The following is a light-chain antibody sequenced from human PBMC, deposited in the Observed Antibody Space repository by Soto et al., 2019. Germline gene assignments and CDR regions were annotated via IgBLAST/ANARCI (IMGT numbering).Light chain of an antibody. V-gene: IGLV2-23*02. J-gene: IGLJ1*01. CDR3: CSYAGSSTPYV. CDR2: EVS. CDR1: SSDIGPYNY. Sequence: QSALTQPASVSGSPGESITVSCTGTSSDIGPYNYVSWYQQHPGEAPKLLIYEVSNRPSGVSSRFSGSKSGNTASLTISGLQAEDEADYYCCSYAGSSTPYVFGTGTKVTIL.